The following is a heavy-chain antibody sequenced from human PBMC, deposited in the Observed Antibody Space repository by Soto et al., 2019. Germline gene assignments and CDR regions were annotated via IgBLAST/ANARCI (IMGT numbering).Heavy chain of an antibody. CDR2: IIPIFTAP. CDR1: GGTLS. Sequence: QVQLVQSGAEVKKPGSSVKVSCKASGGTLSISWVRQAPGQGLEWMGGIIPIFTAPNYAQKFRGRFTITADESTNTTYMQLTSLRSEDTAVYYCARVDNRRFDLWGQGTLVTVSS. CDR3: ARVDNRRFDL. V-gene: IGHV1-69*01. J-gene: IGHJ5*02.